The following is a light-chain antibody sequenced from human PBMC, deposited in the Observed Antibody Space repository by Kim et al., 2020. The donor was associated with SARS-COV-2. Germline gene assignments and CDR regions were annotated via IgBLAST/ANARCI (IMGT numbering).Light chain of an antibody. CDR1: QSVSSN. J-gene: IGKJ2*01. CDR3: QQYNNWPPDT. CDR2: GAS. Sequence: VSPGERATLSCRASQSVSSNLAWYQQKLGQAPRLLIYGASTRATGIPARFSGSGSGTEFTLTISSLQSEDFAVYYCQQYNNWPPDTFGQGTKLEI. V-gene: IGKV3-15*01.